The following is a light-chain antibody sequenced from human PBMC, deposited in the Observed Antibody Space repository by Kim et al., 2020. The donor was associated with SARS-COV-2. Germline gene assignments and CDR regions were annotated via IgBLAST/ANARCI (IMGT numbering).Light chain of an antibody. Sequence: SYELTQPPSVSVAPGKTATITCGGDNIGDKSVHWYQQKPGQGPVLVINYDTDRPSGIPERLSGSNSGNTATLTISRVEAEDEDDYYCQVWDSTSDHVVFGGGTRLTVL. CDR2: YDT. J-gene: IGLJ2*01. CDR1: NIGDKS. CDR3: QVWDSTSDHVV. V-gene: IGLV3-21*04.